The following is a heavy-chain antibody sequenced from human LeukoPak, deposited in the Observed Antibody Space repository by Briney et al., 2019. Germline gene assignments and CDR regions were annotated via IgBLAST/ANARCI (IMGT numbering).Heavy chain of an antibody. Sequence: SVKVSCKASGYTFTTYGISWVRQAPGQGLEWMGWISTYNGNTEYAQKLQGRVTMTTDTSTSTAYMELRSLRSDDTAVYYCARNSHGYSSGWLQFNFDYWGQGTLVTVSS. J-gene: IGHJ4*02. CDR2: ISTYNGNT. CDR1: GYTFTTYG. CDR3: ARNSHGYSSGWLQFNFDY. D-gene: IGHD6-19*01. V-gene: IGHV1-18*01.